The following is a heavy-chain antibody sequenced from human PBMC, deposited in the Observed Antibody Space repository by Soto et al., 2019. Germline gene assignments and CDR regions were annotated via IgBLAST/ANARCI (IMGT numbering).Heavy chain of an antibody. D-gene: IGHD6-6*01. CDR1: GFIFSRYG. Sequence: PGGSLRLSCAASGFIFSRYGMPWVRQAPGKGLEWVAVISYDGSNKYYADSVKGRFTISRDNSKNTLYLQMNSLRAEDTAVYYCAKGPMKSIAARYFDYWGQGTLVTVSS. J-gene: IGHJ4*02. CDR3: AKGPMKSIAARYFDY. V-gene: IGHV3-30*18. CDR2: ISYDGSNK.